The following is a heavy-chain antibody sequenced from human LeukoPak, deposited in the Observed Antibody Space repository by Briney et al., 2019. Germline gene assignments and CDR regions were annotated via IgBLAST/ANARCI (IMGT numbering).Heavy chain of an antibody. J-gene: IGHJ4*02. CDR1: GGSISSYY. D-gene: IGHD5-24*01. CDR3: ARVGYKVYYFDY. CDR2: IYTSGST. Sequence: SETLSLTCTVSGGSISSYYWSWIRQPPGKGLEWIGYIYTSGSTNYNPSLKSRVTISVDTSKNQFSLKLSSVTAADTAVYYCARVGYKVYYFDYWGQGTLVTVSS. V-gene: IGHV4-4*09.